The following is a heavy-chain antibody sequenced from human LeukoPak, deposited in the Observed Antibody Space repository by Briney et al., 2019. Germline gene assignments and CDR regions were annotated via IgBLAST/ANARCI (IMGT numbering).Heavy chain of an antibody. D-gene: IGHD5-18*01. CDR1: GFTFSSYS. V-gene: IGHV3-21*04. CDR2: ISSSSSYI. J-gene: IGHJ4*02. Sequence: GGSLRLSCAASGFTFSSYSMNWVRQAPGKGLEWVSSISSSSSYIYYADSVKGRFTISRDNAKNSLYLQMNSLRAEDTAVYYCAKAERGYSYGPLKAFDYWGQGTLVTVSS. CDR3: AKAERGYSYGPLKAFDY.